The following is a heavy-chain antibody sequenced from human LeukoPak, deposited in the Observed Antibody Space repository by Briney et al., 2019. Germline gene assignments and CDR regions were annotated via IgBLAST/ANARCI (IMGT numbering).Heavy chain of an antibody. V-gene: IGHV4-39*07. CDR2: IYYSEST. CDR3: KIYDSSGYYDPGAFDI. D-gene: IGHD3-22*01. CDR1: GGFISSRSDY. J-gene: IGHJ3*02. Sequence: SEPLSLTCTVSGGFISSRSDYCGWIRQPPAKGLLWFWWIYYSESTYYNPSLKSQLLLSLDTAKNQFSLKLTSMPAADRAVYYCKIYDSSGYYDPGAFDIWGQATMVTDCS.